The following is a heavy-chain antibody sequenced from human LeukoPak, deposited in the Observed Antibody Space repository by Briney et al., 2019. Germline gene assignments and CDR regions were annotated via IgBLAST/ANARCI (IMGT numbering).Heavy chain of an antibody. V-gene: IGHV1-46*01. J-gene: IGHJ4*02. Sequence: GASVKVSCKASGYTFTSYYMHWVRQAPGQGLEWMGIINPSGGSTSYAQKFQGRVPMTRDTSTSTVYMELSSLRSEDTAVYYCARDQLQTFWGLQGYYYDSSGYYPLDYWGQGTLVTVSS. CDR1: GYTFTSYY. CDR2: INPSGGST. D-gene: IGHD3-22*01. CDR3: ARDQLQTFWGLQGYYYDSSGYYPLDY.